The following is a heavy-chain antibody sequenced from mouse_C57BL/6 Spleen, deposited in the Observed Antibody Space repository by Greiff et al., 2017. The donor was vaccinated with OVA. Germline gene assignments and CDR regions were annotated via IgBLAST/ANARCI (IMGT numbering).Heavy chain of an antibody. D-gene: IGHD1-1*01. J-gene: IGHJ2*01. CDR2: INYDGSST. CDR3: ARDRGYGSSYDFDY. CDR1: GFTFSDYY. Sequence: EVQRVESEGGLVQPGSSMKLSCTASGFTFSDYYMAWVRQVPEKGLEWVANINYDGSSTYYLDSLKSRFIISRDNAKNILYLQMSSLKSEDTATYYCARDRGYGSSYDFDYWGQGTTLTVSS. V-gene: IGHV5-16*01.